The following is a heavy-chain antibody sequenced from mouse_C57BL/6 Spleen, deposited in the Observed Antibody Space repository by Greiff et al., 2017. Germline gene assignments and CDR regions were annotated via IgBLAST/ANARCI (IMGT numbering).Heavy chain of an antibody. CDR2: IYPGSGNT. V-gene: IGHV1-76*01. J-gene: IGHJ4*01. CDR3: ARRRYYGSSYYAMDY. Sequence: QVQLKESGAELVRPGASVKLSCKASGYTFTDYYINWVKQRPGQGLEWIARIYPGSGNTYYNEKFKGKATLTAEKSSSTAYMQLSSLTSEDSAVYFCARRRYYGSSYYAMDYWGQGTSVTVSS. CDR1: GYTFTDYY. D-gene: IGHD1-1*01.